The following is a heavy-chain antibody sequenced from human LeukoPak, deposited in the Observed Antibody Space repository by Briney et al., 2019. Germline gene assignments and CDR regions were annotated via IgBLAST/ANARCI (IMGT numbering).Heavy chain of an antibody. CDR2: IFNGGST. D-gene: IGHD1-26*01. J-gene: IGHJ1*01. CDR3: ATSIVGLTYDEHFQH. CDR1: GFAFSSNN. V-gene: IGHV3-53*01. Sequence: GGSLRLSCAASGFAFSSNNMNWVRQAPGKGLEWGSVIFNGGSTYYSESVTGRFTISRDNSKNTLYLQMNSLRAEDTAVYYCATSIVGLTYDEHFQHWGQGTLVTVSS.